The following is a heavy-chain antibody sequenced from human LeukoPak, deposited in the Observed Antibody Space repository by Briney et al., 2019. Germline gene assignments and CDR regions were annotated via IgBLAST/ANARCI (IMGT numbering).Heavy chain of an antibody. CDR3: ATELEHIAVAGLFDN. J-gene: IGHJ4*02. Sequence: PSQTLTLTCTVSGGSISSGSDYWSWIRQPAGKGLEWIGRIYTSGSTNYNPSLKSRVTISVDTSKNQFSLKLSSVTAADTAVYYCATELEHIAVAGLFDNWGQGTLVTVSS. V-gene: IGHV4-61*02. CDR2: IYTSGST. D-gene: IGHD6-19*01. CDR1: GGSISSGSDY.